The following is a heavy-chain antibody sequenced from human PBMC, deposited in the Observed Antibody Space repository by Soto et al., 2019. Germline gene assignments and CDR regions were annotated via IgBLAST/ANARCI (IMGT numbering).Heavy chain of an antibody. CDR2: IIPIFGTA. CDR1: GGTFSGYA. J-gene: IGHJ4*02. V-gene: IGHV1-69*06. D-gene: IGHD1-26*01. CDR3: AFRELLGGYFDY. Sequence: SVKVSCKASGGTFSGYAISWVRQAPGQGLEWMGGIIPIFGTANYAQKFQGRVTITADKATSTAYMELSSLRSEDTAVYYCAFRELLGGYFDYWGQGTLVTVSS.